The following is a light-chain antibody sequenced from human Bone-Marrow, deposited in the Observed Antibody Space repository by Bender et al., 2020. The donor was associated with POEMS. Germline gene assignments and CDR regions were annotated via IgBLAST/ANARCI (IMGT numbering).Light chain of an antibody. CDR1: SSDVGGYNF. CDR2: EVN. CDR3: SSYAGSNNYV. V-gene: IGLV2-8*01. Sequence: QSALTQPPSASGSPGQSVTIPCTGTSSDVGGYNFVSWYQQHPGKAPKLLIYEVNKRPSGVSSRFSGSKSGNTASLTIAELQPEDEADYYCSSYAGSNNYVFGTGTKVTVL. J-gene: IGLJ1*01.